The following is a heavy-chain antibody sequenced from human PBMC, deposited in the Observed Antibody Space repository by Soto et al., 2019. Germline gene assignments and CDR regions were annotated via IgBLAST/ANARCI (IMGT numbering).Heavy chain of an antibody. CDR2: IYWDDDK. V-gene: IGHV2-5*02. J-gene: IGHJ4*02. CDR1: GFSLSTSGVG. CDR3: AHSLTDYDSRGYSYYFDY. D-gene: IGHD3-22*01. Sequence: SGPTLVNPTQTLTLTCTFSGFSLSTSGVGVGWIRQPPGKALEWLALIYWDDDKRYSPSLKSRLTITKDTSKNQVVLTMTNMDPVDTATYYCAHSLTDYDSRGYSYYFDYWGQGTLVTVSS.